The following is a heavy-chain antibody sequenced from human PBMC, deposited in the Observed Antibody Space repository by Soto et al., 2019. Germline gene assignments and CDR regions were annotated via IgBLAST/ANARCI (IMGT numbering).Heavy chain of an antibody. D-gene: IGHD3-22*01. CDR1: GDTFSSYA. Sequence: QVQLVQSGAEVKKPGSSVKVSCKASGDTFSSYAINWVRQAPGQGLEWMGGIIPMFGTANYAQKFKGRVTITAGESPSTVYMELSSLRSGDTAVYYCARVGPAHYYDSSGYYSPLDYWGQGTLVTVSS. J-gene: IGHJ4*02. CDR2: IIPMFGTA. V-gene: IGHV1-69*01. CDR3: ARVGPAHYYDSSGYYSPLDY.